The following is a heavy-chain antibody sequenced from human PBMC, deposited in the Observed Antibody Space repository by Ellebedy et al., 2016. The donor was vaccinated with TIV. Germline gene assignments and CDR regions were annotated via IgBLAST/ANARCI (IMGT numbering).Heavy chain of an antibody. V-gene: IGHV4-31*03. CDR2: IYYSGST. CDR1: GGSLISGDNY. J-gene: IGHJ4*02. Sequence: SETLSLXXSVSGGSLISGDNYWSWIRQHPGKGLEWIGYIYYSGSTYYNPSLKSRVTISVDTSKNQFSLKLSSVTAADTAVHFCARAVYSDILTGHYYFDYWGQGTLVTVSS. D-gene: IGHD3-9*01. CDR3: ARAVYSDILTGHYYFDY.